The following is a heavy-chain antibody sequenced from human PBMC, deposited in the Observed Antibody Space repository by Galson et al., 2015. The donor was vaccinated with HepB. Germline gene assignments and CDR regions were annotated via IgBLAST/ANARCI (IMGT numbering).Heavy chain of an antibody. D-gene: IGHD5-18*01. Sequence: SLRLSCAASGFTFSSYAMSWVRQAPGKGLEWVSAISGSGGSTYYADSVKGRFTISRDNSKNTLCLQINSLRAEDTAVYYCAKAPSGYSYGTVDYWGQGTLVTVSS. V-gene: IGHV3-23*01. CDR1: GFTFSSYA. CDR3: AKAPSGYSYGTVDY. J-gene: IGHJ4*02. CDR2: ISGSGGST.